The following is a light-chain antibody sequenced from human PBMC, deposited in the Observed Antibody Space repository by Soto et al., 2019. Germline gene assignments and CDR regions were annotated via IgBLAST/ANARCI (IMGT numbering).Light chain of an antibody. CDR1: SSDVGSYNY. CDR2: EVD. Sequence: QSALTQPPSASGSPGQSVTISCTGTSSDVGSYNYVSWYQQHPGKAPKLMIYEVDKRPSGVPDRFSGSKSGNTASLTVSGLQAEDEADYYCSSLAGSNGVLFGGGTQLTVL. J-gene: IGLJ2*01. CDR3: SSLAGSNGVL. V-gene: IGLV2-8*01.